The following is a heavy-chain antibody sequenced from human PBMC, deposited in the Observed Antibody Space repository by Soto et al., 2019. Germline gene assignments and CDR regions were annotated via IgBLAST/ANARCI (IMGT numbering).Heavy chain of an antibody. CDR2: ISYDGSNK. D-gene: IGHD3-3*01. CDR3: ARDPKGKFLEWNYYGMDV. Sequence: QLVESGGGVVQPGRSLRLSCAASGFIFSHYAMHWVRQAPGKGLEWVVFISYDGSNKYYADSVEGRFTISRDNSKNTLYLQMNSLRAEDTAVYYCARDPKGKFLEWNYYGMDVWGQGTTVTVSS. J-gene: IGHJ6*02. CDR1: GFIFSHYA. V-gene: IGHV3-30-3*01.